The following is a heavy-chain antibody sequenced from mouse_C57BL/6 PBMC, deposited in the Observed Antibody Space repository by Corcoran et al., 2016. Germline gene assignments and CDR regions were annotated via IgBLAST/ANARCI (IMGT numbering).Heavy chain of an antibody. Sequence: DVQLQESGPGLVKPSQSLSLTCSVTGYSITSGYYWNWIRQFPGNKLEWMGYISYDGSNNYNPSLKNRISITRDTSKNQFFLKLNSVTTEDTATYYCASEPYWGQGTLFTFSA. CDR2: ISYDGSN. CDR1: GYSITSGYY. J-gene: IGHJ3*01. V-gene: IGHV3-6*01. CDR3: ASEPY.